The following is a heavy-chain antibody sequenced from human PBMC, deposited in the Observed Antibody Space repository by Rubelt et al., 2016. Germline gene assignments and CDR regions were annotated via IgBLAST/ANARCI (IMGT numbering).Heavy chain of an antibody. D-gene: IGHD1-26*01. CDR2: INHSGST. J-gene: IGHJ4*02. V-gene: IGHV4-34*01. CDR3: AGRVDGDCTTTSYCIDY. Sequence: QVQLQPWGAGLLKPSETLSLTCAVYGGSFSGYYWTWIRQPPGKGLEWIGEINHSGSTNYNPSLKSRVIISVDTSKSQFSLTLTEAADAETAVYYCAGRVDGDCTTTSYCIDYWGQGVLATVSS. CDR1: GGSFSGYY.